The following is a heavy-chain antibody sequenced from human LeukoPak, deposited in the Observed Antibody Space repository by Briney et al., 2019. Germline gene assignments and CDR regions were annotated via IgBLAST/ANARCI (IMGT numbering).Heavy chain of an antibody. CDR2: ISSSGSTI. D-gene: IGHD6-19*01. CDR1: GFTFSDYY. V-gene: IGHV3-11*01. J-gene: IGHJ4*02. CDR3: AKDPYSSGWYRFGY. Sequence: PGGSLRLSSAASGFTFSDYYMSWIRQAPGKGLEWVSYISSSGSTIYYADSVKGRFTISRDNAKNSLYLQMNSLRVEDTAVYYCAKDPYSSGWYRFGYWGQGTLVTVSS.